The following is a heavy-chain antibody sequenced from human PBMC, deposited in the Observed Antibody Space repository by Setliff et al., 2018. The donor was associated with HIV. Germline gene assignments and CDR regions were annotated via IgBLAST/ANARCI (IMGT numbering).Heavy chain of an antibody. D-gene: IGHD6-19*01. CDR3: ARALAGGSGWNYFDL. CDR2: VYTTGSA. V-gene: IGHV4-61*09. Sequence: PSETLSLTCTVSGASFIRSRYYWSWIRQPAGKGLGWIGHVYTTGSASYNPSLESRVTILEALSKNQFSLNLDSVTAAATAVYFCARALAGGSGWNYFDLWGPGTLVTVSS. CDR1: GASFIRSRYY. J-gene: IGHJ4*02.